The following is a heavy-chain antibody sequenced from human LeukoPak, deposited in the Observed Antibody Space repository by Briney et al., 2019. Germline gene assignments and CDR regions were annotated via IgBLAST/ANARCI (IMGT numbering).Heavy chain of an antibody. CDR3: ATERADITVATSDYFDS. J-gene: IGHJ4*02. CDR1: GGTFSSYA. Sequence: SVKVSCKASGGTFSSYAISWVRQAPGQGLEWMGRIIPILDMANYAQKFQGRVTLTADKSTSTAYMELSSLRSEDTAVYYCATERADITVATSDYFDSWGQGTLVTVSS. CDR2: IIPILDMA. V-gene: IGHV1-69*04. D-gene: IGHD6-19*01.